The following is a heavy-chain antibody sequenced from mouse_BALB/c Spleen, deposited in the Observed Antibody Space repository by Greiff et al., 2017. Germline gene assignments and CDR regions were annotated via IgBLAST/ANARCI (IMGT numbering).Heavy chain of an antibody. V-gene: IGHV1-80*01. D-gene: IGHD2-1*01. CDR3: AGNYNDWYFDV. CDR2: IYPGDGDT. J-gene: IGHJ1*01. Sequence: QVHVKQSGAELVRPGSSVKISCKASGYAFSSYWMNWVKQRPGQGLEWIGQIYPGDGDTNYNGKFKGKATLTADKSSSTAYMQLSSLTSEDSAVYFCAGNYNDWYFDVWGAGTTVTVSS. CDR1: GYAFSSYW.